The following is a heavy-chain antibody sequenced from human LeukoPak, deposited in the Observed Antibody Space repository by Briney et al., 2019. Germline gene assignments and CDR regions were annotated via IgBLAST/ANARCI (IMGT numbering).Heavy chain of an antibody. D-gene: IGHD6-19*01. CDR3: ARGQWLPWDAFDI. V-gene: IGHV4-30-2*01. Sequence: SETLSLTCTVSGGSISSGGYYWSWIRQPPGKGLEWIGYIYHSGSTYYNPSLKSRVTISVDRSKNQFSLKLSSVTAADTAVYYCARGQWLPWDAFDIWGQGTMVTVSS. CDR1: GGSISSGGYY. CDR2: IYHSGST. J-gene: IGHJ3*02.